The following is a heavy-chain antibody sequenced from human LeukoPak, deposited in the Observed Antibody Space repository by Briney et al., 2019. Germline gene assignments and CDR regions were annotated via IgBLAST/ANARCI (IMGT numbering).Heavy chain of an antibody. J-gene: IGHJ4*02. CDR3: ARVQGDYDILTGYYYYFDY. CDR2: ISAYSGNT. V-gene: IGHV1-18*01. Sequence: ASVKVSCKASGYTFTNYGISWVRQAPGQGLEWMGWISAYSGNTNYVQKFQGRVTMTTDTSTSTAYMELRSLRSDDTAVYYCARVQGDYDILTGYYYYFDYWGQGTLVTVSS. CDR1: GYTFTNYG. D-gene: IGHD3-9*01.